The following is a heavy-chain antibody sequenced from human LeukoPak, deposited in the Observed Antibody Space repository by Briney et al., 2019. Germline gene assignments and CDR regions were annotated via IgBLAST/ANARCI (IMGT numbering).Heavy chain of an antibody. V-gene: IGHV3-7*01. Sequence: PGRSLRLSCAASGFTFSSYAMHWVRQAPGKGLEWVANIKQDGSEKYYVDSVKGRFTISRDNAKNSLYLQMNSLRAEDTAVYYCARVSRAYDYVWGSYRSHYYFDYWGQGTLVTVSS. CDR1: GFTFSSYA. D-gene: IGHD3-16*02. CDR2: IKQDGSEK. J-gene: IGHJ4*02. CDR3: ARVSRAYDYVWGSYRSHYYFDY.